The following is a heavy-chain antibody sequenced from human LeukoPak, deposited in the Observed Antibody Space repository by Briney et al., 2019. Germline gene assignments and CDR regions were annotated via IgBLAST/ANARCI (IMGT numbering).Heavy chain of an antibody. Sequence: QPGGSLRLSCAASGFTFSSYAMSWVRQAPGKGLEWVSGISGSGGITYYADSVRGRFTISRDNSKNTLYLQMNSLRVEDTAVYYCAKDHGDGSGSYYYFEYWGQGTLVTVSS. V-gene: IGHV3-23*01. D-gene: IGHD3-10*01. CDR2: ISGSGGIT. CDR3: AKDHGDGSGSYYYFEY. J-gene: IGHJ4*02. CDR1: GFTFSSYA.